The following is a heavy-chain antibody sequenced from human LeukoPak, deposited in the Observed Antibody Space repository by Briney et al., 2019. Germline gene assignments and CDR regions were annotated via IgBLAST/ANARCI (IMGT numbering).Heavy chain of an antibody. J-gene: IGHJ2*01. V-gene: IGHV3-74*01. CDR3: ARGSDCSGGSCYSYWYFDL. CDR1: AFTFSSYW. D-gene: IGHD2-15*01. CDR2: INSDGSST. Sequence: GGSLRLFCAAPAFTFSSYWMHWVRHAPGKGLVWVSRINSDGSSTIYADSVKGRFTISRDNAKNTLYLQMNSLRAEDTATYYCARGSDCSGGSCYSYWYFDLWGRGTLVTVSS.